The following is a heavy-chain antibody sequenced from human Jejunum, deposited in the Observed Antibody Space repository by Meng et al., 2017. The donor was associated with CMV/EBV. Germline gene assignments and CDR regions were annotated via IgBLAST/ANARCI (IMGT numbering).Heavy chain of an antibody. D-gene: IGHD1-14*01. V-gene: IGHV1-8*01. CDR3: ARNGIFFDY. CDR2: TNPRSANT. J-gene: IGHJ4*02. CDR1: GYTFTSYD. Sequence: KVSCKDSGYTFTSYDINWVRQAAGQGLEWMGWTNPRSANTGSAQKFQGRLTMTMNTSIGTAYMELSSLRSEDTAVYYCARNGIFFDYWGQGALVTVSS.